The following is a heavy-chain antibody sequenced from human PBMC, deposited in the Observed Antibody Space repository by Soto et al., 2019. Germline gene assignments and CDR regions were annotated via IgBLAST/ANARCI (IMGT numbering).Heavy chain of an antibody. V-gene: IGHV3-23*01. D-gene: IGHD6-19*01. CDR1: GFTFSSDA. J-gene: IGHJ2*01. Sequence: EVQLLESGGGLVQPGGSLRLSCAASGFTFSSDAMSWVRQAPGKGLEWVSAISGSGGSTYYADSVKGRFTISRDNSKNTLYLQMNSLRAEDTAVYYCAKAVAVYWYFDLWGRGTLVTVSS. CDR3: AKAVAVYWYFDL. CDR2: ISGSGGST.